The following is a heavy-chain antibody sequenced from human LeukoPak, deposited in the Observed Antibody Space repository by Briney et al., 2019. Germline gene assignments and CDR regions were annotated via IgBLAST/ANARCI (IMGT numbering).Heavy chain of an antibody. CDR1: GFTFSNYW. Sequence: PGGSLRLSCAASGFTFSNYWMSWVRQAPGKGLEWVANIKQDGSEKNYVDSVKGRFTISRDNAKNTLYLQMNSLRAEDTAVYYCARRLVPDYWGQGTLVTVSS. J-gene: IGHJ4*02. CDR3: ARRLVPDY. V-gene: IGHV3-7*01. CDR2: IKQDGSEK. D-gene: IGHD6-19*01.